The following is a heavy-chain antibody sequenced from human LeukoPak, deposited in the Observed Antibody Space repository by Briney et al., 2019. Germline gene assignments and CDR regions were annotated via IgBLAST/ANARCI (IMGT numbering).Heavy chain of an antibody. D-gene: IGHD4-17*01. V-gene: IGHV3-30-3*01. CDR1: GFTFSSYA. CDR3: ARVGTTVVLN. Sequence: GGSLRLSCAASGFTFSSYAMHWVRQAPDKGLEWVAVISYDGSNKYYADSVKGRFTISRDNSKNTLYLQMNSLRAEDTAVYYCARVGTTVVLNWGQGTLVTVSS. CDR2: ISYDGSNK. J-gene: IGHJ4*02.